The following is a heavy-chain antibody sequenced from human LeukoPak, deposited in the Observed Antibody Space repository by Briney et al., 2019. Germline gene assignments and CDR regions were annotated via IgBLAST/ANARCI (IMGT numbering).Heavy chain of an antibody. J-gene: IGHJ3*02. CDR1: GGSISSSSYY. D-gene: IGHD3-10*01. Sequence: SETLSLTCTVSGGSISSSSYYWGWIRQPPGKGLEWIGSIYYSGSTHYNPSLKSRVTISVDTSKNQFSLKLSSVTAADTAVYYCARDLRFGELLYDAFDIWGQGTMVTVSS. V-gene: IGHV4-39*07. CDR2: IYYSGST. CDR3: ARDLRFGELLYDAFDI.